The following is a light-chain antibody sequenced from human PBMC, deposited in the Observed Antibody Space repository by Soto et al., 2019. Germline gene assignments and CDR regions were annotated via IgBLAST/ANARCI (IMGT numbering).Light chain of an antibody. Sequence: EIVMTQYPATLSVSPGEGATVSCRASQSVSSHLAWYQHKPGQAPRLLFYDASTRATGIPARFSGSGSGTEFTLTINSLQSEDSAVYYCQQHNQWPITFGQGTRLEIK. CDR1: QSVSSH. CDR2: DAS. J-gene: IGKJ5*01. V-gene: IGKV3D-15*01. CDR3: QQHNQWPIT.